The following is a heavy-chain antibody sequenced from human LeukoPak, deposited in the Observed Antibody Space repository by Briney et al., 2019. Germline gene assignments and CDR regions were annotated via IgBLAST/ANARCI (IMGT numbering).Heavy chain of an antibody. CDR2: INPNSGGT. CDR1: GYTFTGYY. D-gene: IGHD6-6*01. CDR3: ASWGPSIAARLVSDY. J-gene: IGHJ4*02. V-gene: IGHV1-2*06. Sequence: ASVKVSCKASGYTFTGYYMHWVRQAPGQRLEWMGRINPNSGGTNYAQKFQGRVTMTRDTSISTAYMELSRLRSDDTAVYYCASWGPSIAARLVSDYWGQGTLVTVSS.